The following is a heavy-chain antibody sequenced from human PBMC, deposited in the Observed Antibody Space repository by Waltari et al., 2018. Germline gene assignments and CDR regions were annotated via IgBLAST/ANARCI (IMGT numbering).Heavy chain of an antibody. J-gene: IGHJ5*02. CDR2: MNTDGSST. CDR1: GFTFSSSW. Sequence: EVQLVESGGGLIQPGGSLRLSCAASGFTFSSSWMHWLRQAPGKGLVGVSLMNTDGSSTNYADSVKGRFTISRDNAKNTLYLQMNSLRAEDTAVYYCARAGGGELRMGFDPWGQGTLVTVSS. CDR3: ARAGGGELRMGFDP. D-gene: IGHD2-21*01. V-gene: IGHV3-74*01.